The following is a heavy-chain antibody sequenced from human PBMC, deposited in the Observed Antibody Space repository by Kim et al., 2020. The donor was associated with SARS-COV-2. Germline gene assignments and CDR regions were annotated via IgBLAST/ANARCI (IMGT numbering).Heavy chain of an antibody. J-gene: IGHJ6*03. D-gene: IGHD1-1*01. Sequence: SETLSLTCTVSGGSISSYYWSWIRQPPGKGLEWIGYIYYSGSTNYNPSLKSRVTISVDTSKNQFSLKLSSVTAADTVVYYCARAERYYYMDVWGKGTTVT. CDR3: ARAERYYYMDV. CDR2: IYYSGST. V-gene: IGHV4-59*01. CDR1: GGSISSYY.